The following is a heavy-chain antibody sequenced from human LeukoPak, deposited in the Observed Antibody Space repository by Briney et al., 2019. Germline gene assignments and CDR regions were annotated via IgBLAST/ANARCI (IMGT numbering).Heavy chain of an antibody. V-gene: IGHV3-49*04. CDR2: IRSKAYGGTT. J-gene: IGHJ4*02. Sequence: GGSLRLTCTASGFTFGDYAMGWVRQAPGKGLEWVGFIRSKAYGGTTEYAASVKGRFTISRDDSKSIAYLQMNSLKTEDTAMYYCTTSPLYGDFDYWGQGTLVTVSS. CDR3: TTSPLYGDFDY. D-gene: IGHD4-17*01. CDR1: GFTFGDYA.